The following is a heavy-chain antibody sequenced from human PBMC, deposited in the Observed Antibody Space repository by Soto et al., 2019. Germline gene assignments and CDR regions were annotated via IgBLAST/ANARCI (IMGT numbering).Heavy chain of an antibody. J-gene: IGHJ6*02. CDR1: GGSISSSSYY. V-gene: IGHV4-39*01. CDR3: ASLQGPEDYYGMDV. CDR2: IYYSGST. Sequence: QLQLQESGPGLVKPSETLSLTCTVSGGSISSSSYYWGWIRQPPGKGLEWIGSIYYSGSTYYNPTLKRRVARPVDTSKNQLSLQLSSVTAADTAVYYCASLQGPEDYYGMDVWGQGPTVTVSS. D-gene: IGHD2-15*01.